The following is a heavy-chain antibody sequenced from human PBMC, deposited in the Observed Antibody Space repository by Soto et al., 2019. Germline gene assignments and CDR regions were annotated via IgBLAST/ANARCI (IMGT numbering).Heavy chain of an antibody. CDR2: ICQSGST. CDR1: GTSISSSY. CDR3: ARGGNRYSSTSSGVGGFDY. J-gene: IGHJ4*02. V-gene: IGHV4-59*01. Sequence: SETLSLTCTVSGTSISSSYWSWCRQPPGKGLEWMGCICQSGSTNYNPALKSRVTSSVDTCKDQFSLNLSSLTTADTAVYFCARGGNRYSSTSSGVGGFDYWGQGTLVTVSS. D-gene: IGHD6-6*01.